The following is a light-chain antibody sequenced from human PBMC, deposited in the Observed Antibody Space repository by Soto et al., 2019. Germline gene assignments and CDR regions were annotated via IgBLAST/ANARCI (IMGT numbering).Light chain of an antibody. V-gene: IGLV2-11*01. Sequence: QSALTQPRSVSGSPGQSVTISYTGTSSDVGGYNSVSWYQQHPGKAPKLMICDVSKRPSGVPDRFSGSKSGNTASLTVSGLQAEDEADYYCCSYAGSYSLIFGGGTKVTVL. CDR1: SSDVGGYNS. CDR3: CSYAGSYSLI. CDR2: DVS. J-gene: IGLJ2*01.